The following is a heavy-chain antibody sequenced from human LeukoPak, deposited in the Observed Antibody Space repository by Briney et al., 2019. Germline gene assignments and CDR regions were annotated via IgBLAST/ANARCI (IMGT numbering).Heavy chain of an antibody. D-gene: IGHD3-10*01. CDR3: ARPYGSGSYGPC. CDR2: IYSGGST. J-gene: IGHJ4*02. CDR1: GFTVSSNY. Sequence: GGSLRLSCAASGFTVSSNYMSWVRQAPGKGLEWVSVIYSGGSTYYADSVKGRFTISRDNSRNTLYLQMNSLRAEDTAVYYCARPYGSGSYGPCWGQGTLVTVSS. V-gene: IGHV3-66*04.